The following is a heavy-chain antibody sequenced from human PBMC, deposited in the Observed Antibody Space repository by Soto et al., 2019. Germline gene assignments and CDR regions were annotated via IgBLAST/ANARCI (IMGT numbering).Heavy chain of an antibody. CDR2: ISWNSGSI. D-gene: IGHD3-22*01. CDR1: GFTFDDYA. J-gene: IGHJ3*02. V-gene: IGHV3-9*01. Sequence: GGSLRLSCAASGFTFDDYAMHWVRQAPGKGLEWVSGISWNSGSIGYADSVKGRFTISRDNAKNSLYLQMNSLRAEDTALYYCAKTIPYYYDSSGYYEAAFDIWGQGTMVTVSS. CDR3: AKTIPYYYDSSGYYEAAFDI.